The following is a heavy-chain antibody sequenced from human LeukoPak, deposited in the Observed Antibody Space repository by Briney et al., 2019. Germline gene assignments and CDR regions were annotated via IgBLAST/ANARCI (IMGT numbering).Heavy chain of an antibody. V-gene: IGHV1-2*06. J-gene: IGHJ4*02. CDR1: AYTFTDYY. Sequence: ASVKVSCKXSAYTFTDYYMHWVRQASGQGLEWMGRINLKSGGTNYAQKFQGRFTLTRDTSISTAYMDLTSLRSDDTAVYYCATEPTFWSGPDHWGQGTLVTVSS. CDR2: INLKSGGT. CDR3: ATEPTFWSGPDH. D-gene: IGHD3-3*01.